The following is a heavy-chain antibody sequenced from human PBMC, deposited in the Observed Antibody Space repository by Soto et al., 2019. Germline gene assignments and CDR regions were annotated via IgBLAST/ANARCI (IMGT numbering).Heavy chain of an antibody. V-gene: IGHV3-48*04. Sequence: PGGSLRLSCAASGFTFSTYSMNWVRQAPGKGLEWVSSISSSSTIYYADSVKGRFTISRDNSKNTLYLQMNSLRAEDTAVYYCAKGRGYCTSTSCYVGSDYWGQGTLVTVSS. CDR3: AKGRGYCTSTSCYVGSDY. J-gene: IGHJ4*02. CDR2: ISSSSTI. D-gene: IGHD2-2*01. CDR1: GFTFSTYS.